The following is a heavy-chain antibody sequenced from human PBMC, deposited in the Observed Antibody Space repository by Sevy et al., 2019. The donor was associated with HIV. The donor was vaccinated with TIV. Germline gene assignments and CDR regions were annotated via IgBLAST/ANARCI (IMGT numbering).Heavy chain of an antibody. J-gene: IGHJ4*02. D-gene: IGHD6-13*01. CDR1: GFTFSRFG. Sequence: GGSRRLSCVASGFTFSRFGMTWVRQVPGKGLEWVSTGRGVVLPHTTQTIYYADSVKGRFTISSDNSKDSLFLQMNSLRADDTAVYFCAKGRQLVSGRFGTYFDSWGQGILVTVSS. CDR3: AKGRQLVSGRFGTYFDS. V-gene: IGHV3-23*01. CDR2: GRGVVLP.